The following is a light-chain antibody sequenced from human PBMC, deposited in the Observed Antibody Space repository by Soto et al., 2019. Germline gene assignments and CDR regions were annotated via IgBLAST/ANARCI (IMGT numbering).Light chain of an antibody. CDR3: QQYYPSPLT. V-gene: IGKV3-20*01. Sequence: EIVLTQSPGTLSLSPGEGATLSCRASLTISNNFIAWYQQRAGQAPRLVIYGASTRATGIPDRFSASGFGTDFTLTISRLEPEDFAVYFCQQYYPSPLTFGQGTKVEVK. J-gene: IGKJ1*01. CDR2: GAS. CDR1: LTISNNF.